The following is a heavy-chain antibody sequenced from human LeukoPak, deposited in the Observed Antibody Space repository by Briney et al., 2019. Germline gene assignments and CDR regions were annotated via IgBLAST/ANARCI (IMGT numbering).Heavy chain of an antibody. V-gene: IGHV4-34*01. CDR2: INHGGST. CDR3: ARGGGYNWFDP. J-gene: IGHJ5*02. Sequence: SETLSLTCAVYGGSFSGYYWSWIRQPPEKGPEWIGEINHGGSTNYNPSLKCRVTISVDTSKNQFPLKLNSVTAADTAVYYCARGGGYNWFDPWGQGTLVTVSS. CDR1: GGSFSGYY. D-gene: IGHD4-23*01.